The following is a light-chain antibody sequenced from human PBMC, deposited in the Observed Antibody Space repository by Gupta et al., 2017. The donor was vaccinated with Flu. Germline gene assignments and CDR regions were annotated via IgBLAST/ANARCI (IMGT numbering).Light chain of an antibody. CDR2: GAS. J-gene: IGKJ1*01. V-gene: IGKV3-15*01. Sequence: EIVMTQSPATLFVSPGERATLSCRASQSVSSNLAWYQQKRGQAPRLLIYGASTRATGIPTRFIGSGSGTEFTLTISSRQSEDFALYYCQQYNRPPWTFGQGTKVEIK. CDR3: QQYNRPPWT. CDR1: QSVSSN.